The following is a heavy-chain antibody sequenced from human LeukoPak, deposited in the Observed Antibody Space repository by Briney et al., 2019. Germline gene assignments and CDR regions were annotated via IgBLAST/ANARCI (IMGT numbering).Heavy chain of an antibody. J-gene: IGHJ4*02. CDR3: ARSIRGTRESFDY. Sequence: SETLSLTCTVSGDSISSGNNYWGWIRQSPGKGLEWIGSVYYSGPTYYNPSLESRVNILIDTSESQFSLRLSSVTAADTATYYCARSIRGTRESFDYWGQGTLVTVSS. CDR1: GDSISSGNNY. CDR2: VYYSGPT. V-gene: IGHV4-39*07. D-gene: IGHD1-1*01.